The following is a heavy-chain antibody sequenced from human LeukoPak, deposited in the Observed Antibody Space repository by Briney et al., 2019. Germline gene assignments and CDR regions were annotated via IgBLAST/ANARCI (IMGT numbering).Heavy chain of an antibody. Sequence: PSETLSLTCTVSGYSISSGYYWGWIRQPPGKGLEWIGEIYHTGSTNYNPSLESRVTISVDKSKSHFSLKVTSVTAADTAIYYCARVVGNTNFDSWGQGALVTVSS. D-gene: IGHD2-21*01. CDR2: IYHTGST. V-gene: IGHV4-38-2*02. CDR3: ARVVGNTNFDS. CDR1: GYSISSGYY. J-gene: IGHJ4*02.